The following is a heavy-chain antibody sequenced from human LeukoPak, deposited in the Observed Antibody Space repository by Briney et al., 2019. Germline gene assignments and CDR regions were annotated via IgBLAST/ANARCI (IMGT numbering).Heavy chain of an antibody. D-gene: IGHD5-12*01. V-gene: IGHV1-46*01. CDR3: ARGERRGYSGYRVGY. CDR1: GYTFTSYY. Sequence: ASVKVSCKASGYTFTSYYMHWVRQAPGQGLEWMGIINPSGGSTSYAQKFQGRVTMTRNTSISTAYMELSSLSSEDTAVYYCARGERRGYSGYRVGYWGQGTLVTVSS. J-gene: IGHJ4*02. CDR2: INPSGGST.